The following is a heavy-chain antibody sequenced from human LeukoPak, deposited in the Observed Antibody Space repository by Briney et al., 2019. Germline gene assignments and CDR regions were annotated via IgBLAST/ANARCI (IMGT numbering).Heavy chain of an antibody. CDR1: GGSFSGYY. CDR3: ARASDYYGSGSYYKTHYMDV. CDR2: INHSGST. V-gene: IGHV4-34*01. D-gene: IGHD3-10*01. J-gene: IGHJ6*03. Sequence: SETLSLTCAVYGGSFSGYYWSWIRQPPGKGLEWIGEINHSGSTNYNPSLKSRVTISVDTSKNQFSLKLSSVTAADTAVYYCARASDYYGSGSYYKTHYMDVWGKGTTVTISS.